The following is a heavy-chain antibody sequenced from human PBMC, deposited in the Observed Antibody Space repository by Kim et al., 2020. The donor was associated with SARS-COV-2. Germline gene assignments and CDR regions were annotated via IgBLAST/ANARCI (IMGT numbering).Heavy chain of an antibody. CDR2: IYWDDDK. J-gene: IGHJ4*02. CDR3: AHTTYQGSTYYYDSSGYPPYY. V-gene: IGHV2-5*02. CDR1: GFSLSTSGVG. D-gene: IGHD3-22*01. Sequence: SGPTLVNPTQTLTLTCTFSGFSLSTSGVGVGWIRQPPGKALEWLALIYWDDDKRYSPSLKSRLTITKDTSKNQVVLTMTNMDPVDTATYYCAHTTYQGSTYYYDSSGYPPYYWGQGTLVTVSS.